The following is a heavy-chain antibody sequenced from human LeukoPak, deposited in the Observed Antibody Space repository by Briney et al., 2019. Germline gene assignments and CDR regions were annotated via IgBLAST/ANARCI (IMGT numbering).Heavy chain of an antibody. J-gene: IGHJ4*02. Sequence: GGSLRLSCAASGFTFSSYWMHWVRQAPGKGLVWVSRIDTDETSTSYADSVKGRFTISRDNAKNTLYLQMNSLRAEDTAVYYCARGNWNFGYWGQGTLVTVSS. D-gene: IGHD1-1*01. CDR1: GFTFSSYW. CDR2: IDTDETST. V-gene: IGHV3-74*01. CDR3: ARGNWNFGY.